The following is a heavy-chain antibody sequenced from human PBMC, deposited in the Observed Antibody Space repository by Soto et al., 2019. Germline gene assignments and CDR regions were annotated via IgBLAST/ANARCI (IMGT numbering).Heavy chain of an antibody. CDR1: GFTFGIYS. CDR3: AIEQVGAPSVHVFDI. Sequence: EVQLVESGGALVQPGGSLRLTCAASGFTFGIYSMNWVRQAPGKGLEWVSYIMPGSSHIFYADSVKGLFTISRENAKNSLYLQMNSLRAEDTAVYYCAIEQVGAPSVHVFDIWGQGTMVTVSS. J-gene: IGHJ3*02. D-gene: IGHD1-26*01. CDR2: IMPGSSHI. V-gene: IGHV3-48*01.